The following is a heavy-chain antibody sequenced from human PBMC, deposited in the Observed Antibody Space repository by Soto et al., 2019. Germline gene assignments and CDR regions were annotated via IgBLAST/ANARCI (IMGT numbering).Heavy chain of an antibody. CDR2: ISAYNGNT. Sequence: QVQLVQSGAEVKTPGASVRVSCTASGYTFINYGITWVRQAPGQGLEWMGWISAYNGNTHYEDNLQDRITMTTDSSTSTVSMEVRNLRSDDTAVYYCARVGTGYTSSSPHFFDYWGQGSLVTVSS. CDR1: GYTFINYG. CDR3: ARVGTGYTSSSPHFFDY. D-gene: IGHD6-6*01. J-gene: IGHJ4*02. V-gene: IGHV1-18*01.